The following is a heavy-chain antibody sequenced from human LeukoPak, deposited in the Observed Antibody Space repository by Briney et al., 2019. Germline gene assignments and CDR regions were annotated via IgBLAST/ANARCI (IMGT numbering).Heavy chain of an antibody. V-gene: IGHV3-73*01. CDR3: TRSRIAAVYYYYMDV. CDR1: GFTFSGSA. D-gene: IGHD6-6*01. Sequence: GGSLRLSCAASGFTFSGSAMHWVRQASGKGLEWVGRIRSKANSYATAYAASVEGRFTISRDDSKNTAYLQMNSLKTEDTAVYYCTRSRIAAVYYYYMDVWGKGTTVTVSS. J-gene: IGHJ6*03. CDR2: IRSKANSYAT.